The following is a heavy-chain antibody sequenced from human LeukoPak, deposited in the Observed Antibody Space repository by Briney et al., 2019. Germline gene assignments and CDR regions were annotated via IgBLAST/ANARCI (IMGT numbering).Heavy chain of an antibody. V-gene: IGHV3-30*02. J-gene: IGHJ4*02. CDR3: AKVYIRFLEWSPLDY. CDR2: IKSDGTDK. Sequence: GGSLRLSCAASGFTFSNYHMHWVRQAPGKGLEWVAYIKSDGTDKKYADSVKGRFTASRDNSKNTLYLQMNSLSAEDTAVYYCAKVYIRFLEWSPLDYWGQGTLVTVSS. CDR1: GFTFSNYH. D-gene: IGHD3-3*01.